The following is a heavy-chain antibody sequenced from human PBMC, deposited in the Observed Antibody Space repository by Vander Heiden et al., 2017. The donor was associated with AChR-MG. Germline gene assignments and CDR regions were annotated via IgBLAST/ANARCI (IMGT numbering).Heavy chain of an antibody. J-gene: IGHJ4*02. D-gene: IGHD6-19*01. CDR3: TTENPWIAVAGTFGY. CDR2: IKSKTDGGTT. V-gene: IGHV3-15*01. Sequence: EVQLVESGGGLVKPGGSLRLSCAASGFTFSNAWMSWVRQAPGKGLEWVGRIKSKTDGGTTDYAAPVKGRFTISRDDSKNTLYLQMNSLKTEDTAVYYCTTENPWIAVAGTFGYWGQGTLVTVSS. CDR1: GFTFSNAW.